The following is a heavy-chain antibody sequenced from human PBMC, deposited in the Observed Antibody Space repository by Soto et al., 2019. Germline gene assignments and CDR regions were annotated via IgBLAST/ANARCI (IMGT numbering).Heavy chain of an antibody. Sequence: GGSLRLSCAASGFTFSSYWMSWVRQAPGKGLEWVANIKQDGSEKYYVDSVKGRFTISRDNAKNSLYLQMNSLRAGDTAVYYCARKSGYSSSWYGNYYYGMDVWGQGTTVTVSS. CDR2: IKQDGSEK. CDR1: GFTFSSYW. J-gene: IGHJ6*02. V-gene: IGHV3-7*03. CDR3: ARKSGYSSSWYGNYYYGMDV. D-gene: IGHD6-13*01.